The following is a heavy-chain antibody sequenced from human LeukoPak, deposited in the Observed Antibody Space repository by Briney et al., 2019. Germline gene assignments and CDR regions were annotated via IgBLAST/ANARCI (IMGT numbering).Heavy chain of an antibody. CDR3: VRDPRTGTGKVVDI. V-gene: IGHV7-4-1*02. D-gene: IGHD1-1*01. Sequence: GASVKVSCKASGYTFTSYAMNWVRQAPGQGLEWMGWINTNTGNPTYAQGFTGRFVFSLDTSVNTAYLQISSLKAEDTAVYYCVRDPRTGTGKVVDIWGQGTMVTVSS. J-gene: IGHJ3*02. CDR1: GYTFTSYA. CDR2: INTNTGNP.